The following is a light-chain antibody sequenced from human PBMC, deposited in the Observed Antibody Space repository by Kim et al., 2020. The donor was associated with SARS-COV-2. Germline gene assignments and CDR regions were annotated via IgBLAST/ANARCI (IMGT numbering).Light chain of an antibody. CDR2: DAS. V-gene: IGKV3-11*01. CDR3: QQRSNQLT. J-gene: IGKJ4*01. CDR1: QSVSSY. Sequence: SLSPGERATLSCRASQSVSSYLAWYQQKPGQAPRLLIYDASNRATGIPARFSGSGSGTDFTLTISSLEPEDFAVYYCQQRSNQLTFGGGTKVEIK.